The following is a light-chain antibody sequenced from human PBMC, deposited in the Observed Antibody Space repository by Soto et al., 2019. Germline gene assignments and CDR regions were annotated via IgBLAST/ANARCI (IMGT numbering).Light chain of an antibody. J-gene: IGLJ3*02. CDR1: SSNIGAHS. CDR3: GTWDNSLSGGV. CDR2: DNS. Sequence: QSVLTQPPSLSAAPGHQVTIFCSGSSSNIGAHSVSWYQQLPGTAPKLLIYDNSERPSGVPDRFPGSKSGTSATLGITGLQTGDEADYYCGTWDNSLSGGVFGGGTKVTVL. V-gene: IGLV1-51*02.